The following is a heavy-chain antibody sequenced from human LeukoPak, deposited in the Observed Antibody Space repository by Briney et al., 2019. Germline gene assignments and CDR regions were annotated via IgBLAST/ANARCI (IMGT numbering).Heavy chain of an antibody. D-gene: IGHD3-10*01. J-gene: IGHJ3*02. V-gene: IGHV3-23*01. CDR2: ISCSGGST. CDR1: GFTFTSYA. Sequence: RPLRLPCAASGFTFTSYAMIWVRQAPGKGLEWGAAISCSGGSTYYADSAKGRFTISRDNSNNTLYLQMNSLRAEDTAVYYCAKHYYGSGSYYDAFDIWGQGTMVTVSS. CDR3: AKHYYGSGSYYDAFDI.